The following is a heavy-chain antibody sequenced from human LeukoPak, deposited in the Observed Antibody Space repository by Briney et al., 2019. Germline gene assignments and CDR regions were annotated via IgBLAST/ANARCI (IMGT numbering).Heavy chain of an antibody. CDR2: ISTDGYTT. CDR1: GLAFSAYK. V-gene: IGHV3-74*01. J-gene: IGHJ4*02. CDR3: VVGGSPGC. Sequence: GGSMRLSCAASGLAFSAYKMHWVRQAPRKGLVWVSRISTDGYTTDYADFVQGRFTASRDNTKNTWSLEMNSLRAEDTAVYYCVVGGSPGCWGQGTLVTVSS. D-gene: IGHD2-15*01.